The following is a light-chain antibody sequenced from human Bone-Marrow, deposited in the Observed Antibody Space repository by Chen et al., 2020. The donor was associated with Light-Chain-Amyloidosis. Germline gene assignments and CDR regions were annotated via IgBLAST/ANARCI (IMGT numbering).Light chain of an antibody. CDR3: QQFLGSPWT. J-gene: IGKJ1*01. CDR1: QSVSSYY. V-gene: IGKV3-20*01. CDR2: GAS. Sequence: EIVLTQSPGTLSLYPGEKASLSCRASQSVSSYYIAWYQQRRGQAPRLLIYGASKRADGIPDRFSGSGCGTDFTLTISRLEADDFAVYFCQQFLGSPWTFGQWTKVEVK.